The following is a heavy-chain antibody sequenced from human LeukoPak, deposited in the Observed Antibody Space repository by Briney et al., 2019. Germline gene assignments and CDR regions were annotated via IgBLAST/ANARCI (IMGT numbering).Heavy chain of an antibody. V-gene: IGHV1-46*01. Sequence: ASVKVSCKASGYTFTSYGISWVRQAPGQGLEWMGIINPSGGSTSYAQKFQGRVTMTRDTSTSTVYMELSSLRSEDTAVYYCAGVEMATMNYWGQGTLVTVSS. J-gene: IGHJ4*02. CDR2: INPSGGST. D-gene: IGHD5-24*01. CDR1: GYTFTSYG. CDR3: AGVEMATMNY.